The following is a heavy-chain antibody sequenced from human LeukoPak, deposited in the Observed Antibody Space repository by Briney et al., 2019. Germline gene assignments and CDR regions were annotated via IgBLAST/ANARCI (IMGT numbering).Heavy chain of an antibody. D-gene: IGHD2-8*01. CDR3: AKDTSIGKYCTNGVCSPFDY. V-gene: IGHV3-23*01. J-gene: IGHJ4*02. CDR1: GFTFSSYA. CDR2: ISDSGDYT. Sequence: AGGSLRLSCAASGFTFSSYAMSWVRPAPGKGLEWVSAISDSGDYTYYADSVKGRFTITRDNSKNTLYLQMNSLRAEDTAAYYCAKDTSIGKYCTNGVCSPFDYWGQGTLVTVSS.